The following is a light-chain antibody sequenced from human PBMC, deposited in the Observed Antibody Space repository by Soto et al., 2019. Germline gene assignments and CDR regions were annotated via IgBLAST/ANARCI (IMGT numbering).Light chain of an antibody. CDR3: QQYNSYSWT. J-gene: IGKJ1*01. CDR2: KAS. V-gene: IGKV1-5*03. Sequence: DIQMTQSPSTLSASVGDRVTITCRASQSISSWLAWYQQKPGKAPKLLIYKASSLESGVPSRFRGSGSGTEFTLTISSLRPDDFATYYCQQYNSYSWTFGQGTKVDIK. CDR1: QSISSW.